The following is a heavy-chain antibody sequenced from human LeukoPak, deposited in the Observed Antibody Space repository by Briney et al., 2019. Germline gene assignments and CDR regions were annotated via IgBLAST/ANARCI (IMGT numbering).Heavy chain of an antibody. D-gene: IGHD3-22*01. CDR3: ARDLPLDYYDSSGYFDY. Sequence: GRSLRLSCAASGFTFSSYGVHWVRQAPGEGLEWVAVIWYDGSNKYYADSVKGRFTISRDNSKNTLYLQMNSLRAEDTAVYYCARDLPLDYYDSSGYFDYWGQGTLVTVSS. CDR1: GFTFSSYG. CDR2: IWYDGSNK. J-gene: IGHJ4*02. V-gene: IGHV3-33*01.